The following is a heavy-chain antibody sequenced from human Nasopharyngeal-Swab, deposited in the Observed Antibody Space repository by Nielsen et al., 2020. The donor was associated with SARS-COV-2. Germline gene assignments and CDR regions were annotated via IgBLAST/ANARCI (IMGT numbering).Heavy chain of an antibody. CDR1: GDIFSKYW. V-gene: IGHV3-74*01. CDR3: VKHQGSSSDQ. Sequence: GESLKISCVASGDIFSKYWMHWVRQAPGKGLVWVSSVNQDGSRTDYADSVRGRFTISRDNAKNTLYLQMNSLRVEDTAVYYCVKHQGSSSDQWGQGTLVTVSS. CDR2: VNQDGSRT. J-gene: IGHJ4*02.